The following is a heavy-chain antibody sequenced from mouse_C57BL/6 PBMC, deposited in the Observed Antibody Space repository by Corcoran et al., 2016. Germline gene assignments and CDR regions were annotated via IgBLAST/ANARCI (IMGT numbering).Heavy chain of an antibody. CDR3: ASPVVATGFDY. Sequence: QIQLVQSGPELKNPGETVKISCKASGYTFTTYGMSWVKQAPGKGLQWMSRINTYSGVPTYADDFKGRFAFSLEPSASTAYLQINNLKNEDTATYFCASPVVATGFDYWCQGTTLTVSS. V-gene: IGHV9-3*01. J-gene: IGHJ2*01. D-gene: IGHD1-1*01. CDR1: GYTFTTYG. CDR2: INTYSGVP.